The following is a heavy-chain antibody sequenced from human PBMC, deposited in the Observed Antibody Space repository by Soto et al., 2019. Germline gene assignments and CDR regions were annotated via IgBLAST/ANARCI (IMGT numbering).Heavy chain of an antibody. J-gene: IGHJ6*02. D-gene: IGHD6-6*01. CDR1: GFTVSSNY. V-gene: IGHV3-53*01. CDR2: IYSGGST. Sequence: GGSLRLFCAASGFTVSSNYMSWVRQAPGKGLEWVSVIYSGGSTYYADSVKGRFTISRDNSKNTLYLQMNSLRAENRAVYYCARDSHIIAARTKYAPLGGMDVWRQGTTATVSS. CDR3: ARDSHIIAARTKYAPLGGMDV.